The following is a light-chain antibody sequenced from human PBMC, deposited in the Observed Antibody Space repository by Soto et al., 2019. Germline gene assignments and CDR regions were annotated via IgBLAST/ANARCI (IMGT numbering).Light chain of an antibody. Sequence: QSVMTQPPSVSAAPGQKVTISCSGSSSNIWGNSVSWYQQLPGTAPKLLIYDDNKRPSGIPDRFSGSKSGTSATLGITGFQNGDEADYYCGSWDSSLSAYVFGTGTKLTVL. CDR3: GSWDSSLSAYV. V-gene: IGLV1-51*01. CDR1: SSNIWGNS. J-gene: IGLJ1*01. CDR2: DDN.